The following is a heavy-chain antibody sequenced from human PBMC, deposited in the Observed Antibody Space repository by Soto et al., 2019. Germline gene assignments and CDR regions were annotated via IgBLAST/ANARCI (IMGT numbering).Heavy chain of an antibody. Sequence: QVQLVQSGAEVKKPGASVKVSCKASGYTFTSYGISWVRQAPGQGLEWMGWISAYNGNTNYAQKLQGRVTMTTDTSTSTVYMELRSLRSDDTAVYYCARSQVGQIGYSYGYGYWGQGTLVTVSS. CDR1: GYTFTSYG. J-gene: IGHJ4*02. V-gene: IGHV1-18*01. D-gene: IGHD5-18*01. CDR3: ARSQVGQIGYSYGYGY. CDR2: ISAYNGNT.